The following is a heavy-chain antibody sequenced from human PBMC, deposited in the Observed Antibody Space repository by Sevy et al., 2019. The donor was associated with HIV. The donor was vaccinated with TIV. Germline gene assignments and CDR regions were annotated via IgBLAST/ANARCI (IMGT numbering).Heavy chain of an antibody. CDR3: ATHAGIAAAGRVFDY. V-gene: IGHV3-72*01. J-gene: IGHJ4*02. CDR2: TRNKADGYTT. CDR1: GFTFSDHY. Sequence: GGSLRLSCVASGFTFSDHYMEWVRQAPGKGLEWVGRTRNKADGYTTEYAASVKGRFTISREESKNPLYVQMNSLKTEDTAVYYCATHAGIAAAGRVFDYWGQGTLVTVSS. D-gene: IGHD6-13*01.